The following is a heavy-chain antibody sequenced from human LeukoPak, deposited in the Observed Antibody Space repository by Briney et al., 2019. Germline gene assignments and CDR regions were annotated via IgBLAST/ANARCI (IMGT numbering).Heavy chain of an antibody. CDR2: INTDGSHI. J-gene: IGHJ4*02. Sequence: GGSLRLSCAASGFTFNNYWMHWVRQAPGKGLVWVSRINTDGSHINYADSVKGRFTISRDNSKNTLYLQMNSLRAEDTAVYYCAKDDQVGWLADYWGQGTLVTVSS. V-gene: IGHV3-74*01. CDR1: GFTFNNYW. D-gene: IGHD6-19*01. CDR3: AKDDQVGWLADY.